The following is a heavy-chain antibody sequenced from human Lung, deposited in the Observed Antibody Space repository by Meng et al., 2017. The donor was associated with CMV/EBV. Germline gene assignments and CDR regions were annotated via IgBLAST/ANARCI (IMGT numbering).Heavy chain of an antibody. CDR3: AREYWGPDY. CDR2: INGAGSVK. J-gene: IGHJ4*02. D-gene: IGHD7-27*01. Sequence: GGSLRLSCAASGFTFTNYWMTWVRQAPGKGLEWVGNINGAGSVKHYVDSVKGRFTMSRDNAKNSVYLQMNGLRADDTAVYFCAREYWGPDYWGQGTLVTVSS. CDR1: GFTFTNYW. V-gene: IGHV3-7*01.